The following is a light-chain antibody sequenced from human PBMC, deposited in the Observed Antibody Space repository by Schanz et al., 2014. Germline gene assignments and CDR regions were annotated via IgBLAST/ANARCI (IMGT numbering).Light chain of an antibody. V-gene: IGKV3-15*01. CDR1: QTVSSN. CDR3: QQYNNWPPTWT. Sequence: EIVLTQSPGTLSLSPRERATLSCRASQTVSSNYLAWYQHKPGQAPRLLFYGASTKATTIPARFSGSGSGTEFTLTISSLQSEDFAVYYCQQYNNWPPTWTFGQGTKVEMK. CDR2: GAS. J-gene: IGKJ1*01.